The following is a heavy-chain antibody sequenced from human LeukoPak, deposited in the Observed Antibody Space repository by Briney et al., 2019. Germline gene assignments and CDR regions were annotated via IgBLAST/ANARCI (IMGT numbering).Heavy chain of an antibody. CDR2: IWYDGSNK. CDR1: GFTFSSDS. J-gene: IGHJ3*02. V-gene: IGHV3-33*08. CDR3: ARTFGSREGSSGWYDSAFDI. D-gene: IGHD6-19*01. Sequence: PGGSLRLSCVASGFTFSSDSMHWVRQAPGKGLEWVAVIWYDGSNKYYADSVKGRFTISRDNSKNTLYLQMNSLRAEDTAVYYCARTFGSREGSSGWYDSAFDIWGQGTMVTVSS.